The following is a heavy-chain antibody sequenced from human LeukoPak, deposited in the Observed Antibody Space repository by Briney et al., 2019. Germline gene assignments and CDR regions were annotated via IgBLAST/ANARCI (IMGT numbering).Heavy chain of an antibody. J-gene: IGHJ4*02. CDR2: IYYSGST. CDR3: ARVISYYGDYGGFDY. D-gene: IGHD4-17*01. CDR1: GGSISSGDYY. V-gene: IGHV4-30-4*01. Sequence: PSETLSLTCTVSGGSISSGDYYWSWIRQPPGKGLEWIGYIYYSGSTYYNPSLKSRVTISVDTSKNQSSLKLSSVTAADTAVYYCARVISYYGDYGGFDYWGQGTLVTVSS.